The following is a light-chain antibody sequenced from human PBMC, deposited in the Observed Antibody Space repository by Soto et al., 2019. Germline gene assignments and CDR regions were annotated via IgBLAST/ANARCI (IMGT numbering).Light chain of an antibody. V-gene: IGKV3-11*01. CDR2: DAY. CDR1: QSFRGL. J-gene: IGKJ5*01. Sequence: EVVLTQSPVTLSLSPGERATLSCRASQSFRGLLAWYQQKPGQAPRLLIYDAYNSATGIPPRFSGSGSGTDFTLTISRLEPEDSAVYYCQQRHMWPITFGQGTRLEIK. CDR3: QQRHMWPIT.